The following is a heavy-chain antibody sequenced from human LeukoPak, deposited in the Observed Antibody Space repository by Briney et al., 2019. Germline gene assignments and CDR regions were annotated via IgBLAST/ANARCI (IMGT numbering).Heavy chain of an antibody. V-gene: IGHV3-21*01. CDR3: ARVLEIDY. D-gene: IGHD2/OR15-2a*01. J-gene: IGHJ4*02. CDR1: GFPFNSLT. CDR2: ISSSGGST. Sequence: GALRLSCAASGFPFNSLTMNWVRQAPGEGLEWVSSISSSGGSTYYTDSVKGRFTISRDNAKNSLYLQMNSLRAEDTAVYYCARVLEIDYWGQGTLVTVSS.